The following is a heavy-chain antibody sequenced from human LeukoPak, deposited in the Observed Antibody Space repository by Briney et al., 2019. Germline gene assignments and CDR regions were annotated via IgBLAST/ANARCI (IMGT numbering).Heavy chain of an antibody. D-gene: IGHD3-9*01. J-gene: IGHJ4*02. Sequence: SETLSLTCAVYGGSFSGYYWSWIRQPPGKGLEWIGEINHSGSTNYSPSLKSRVTISVDTSKNQFSLKLSSVTAADTAVYYCARGYYDILTLYYFDYWGQGTLVTVSS. CDR3: ARGYYDILTLYYFDY. V-gene: IGHV4-34*01. CDR2: INHSGST. CDR1: GGSFSGYY.